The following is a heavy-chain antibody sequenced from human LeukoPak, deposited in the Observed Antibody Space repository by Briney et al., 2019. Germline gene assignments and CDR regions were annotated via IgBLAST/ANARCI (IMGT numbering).Heavy chain of an antibody. CDR1: GYSFTSYW. CDR3: ARSGEGFVVVPAAMPGWFDP. J-gene: IGHJ5*02. V-gene: IGHV5-51*01. Sequence: GESLKISCKGSGYSFTSYWIGWVRQMPGKGLEWMGIIYPDDSETKYSPSFQGQVTISADKSINTAYLQWSSLKASDTAMYYCARSGEGFVVVPAAMPGWFDPWGQGTLVTVSS. CDR2: IYPDDSET. D-gene: IGHD2-2*01.